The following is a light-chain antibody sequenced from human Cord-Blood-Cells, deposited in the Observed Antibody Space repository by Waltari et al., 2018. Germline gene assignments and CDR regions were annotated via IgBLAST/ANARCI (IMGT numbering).Light chain of an antibody. J-gene: IGKJ1*01. V-gene: IGKV3-11*01. CDR1: QSVSSY. CDR3: QQRSNWPTWT. Sequence: DIVLTQSPATLSLSPGERATLSCRASQSVSSYLAWYHQKPGQAPRLLIYDASNRATAIPARISGSGSGTDFTLTINSLEPEDFAVYYCQQRSNWPTWTFGQGTKVEIK. CDR2: DAS.